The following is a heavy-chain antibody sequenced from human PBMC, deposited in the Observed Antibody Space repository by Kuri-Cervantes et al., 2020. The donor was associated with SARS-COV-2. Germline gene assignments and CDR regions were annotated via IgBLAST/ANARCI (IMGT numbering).Heavy chain of an antibody. CDR3: ARAIRVIGYPHAFDI. V-gene: IGHV4-59*11. Sequence: SETLSLTCTVSGGSISSHYWSWIRQPPGKGLERIGYIYYSWSTNYNPSLKSRVTISVDTSKNQFSLTLSSVTAADTAVYYCARAIRVIGYPHAFDIWGQGTMVTVSS. J-gene: IGHJ3*02. CDR1: GGSISSHY. CDR2: IYYSWST. D-gene: IGHD3-9*01.